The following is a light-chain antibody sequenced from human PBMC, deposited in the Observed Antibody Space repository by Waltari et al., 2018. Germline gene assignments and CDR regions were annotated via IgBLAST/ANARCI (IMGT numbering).Light chain of an antibody. Sequence: ELVLTQSPATLSLSPGDRATLSCRASQSVSNFLAWYQQKPGQAPRLLIYDASNRATGIPARFSGGGSGTVFTLTISSLEPEDFAVYYCQQRSNWPLMYTFGQGTKLEIK. CDR2: DAS. CDR3: QQRSNWPLMYT. V-gene: IGKV3-11*01. CDR1: QSVSNF. J-gene: IGKJ2*01.